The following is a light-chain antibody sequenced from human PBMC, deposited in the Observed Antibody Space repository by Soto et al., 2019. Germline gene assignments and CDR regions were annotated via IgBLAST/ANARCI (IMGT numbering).Light chain of an antibody. J-gene: IGKJ2*01. CDR2: AAS. V-gene: IGKV1-39*01. CDR3: QQSYTVPYT. Sequence: DIQMTQFPSSLSASVGDRVTITCRARQSLNNFLNWYQQKPGKAPKLLIYAASSLQSGVPSRFSGSGSATAFTFTISSLQTEDFATYFCQQSYTVPYTFGQGTKLEIK. CDR1: QSLNNF.